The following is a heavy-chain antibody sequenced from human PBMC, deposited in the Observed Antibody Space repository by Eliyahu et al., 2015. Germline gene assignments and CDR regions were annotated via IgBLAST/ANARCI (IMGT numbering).Heavy chain of an antibody. J-gene: IGHJ4*02. Sequence: EVKLVDSGGGLIQXGGSXRLXCXVSXFTVSNDYMSWVRQPPGKGLEWVSVIYSXGTTNYADSVRGRFTISRDDSKNMLYLEINNLRAEDTAVYYCVRGARFLDWLFDSWGQGTLVTVSS. V-gene: IGHV3-53*01. CDR3: VRGARFLDWLFDS. D-gene: IGHD3/OR15-3a*01. CDR1: XFTVSNDY. CDR2: IYSXGTT.